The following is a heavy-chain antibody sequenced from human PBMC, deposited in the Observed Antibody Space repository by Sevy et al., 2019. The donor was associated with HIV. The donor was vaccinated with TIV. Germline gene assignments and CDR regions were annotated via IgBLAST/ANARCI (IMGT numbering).Heavy chain of an antibody. CDR1: GYTLIEFS. CDR3: ATGLPGEYVDCSSCYSDYFAY. V-gene: IGHV1-24*01. Sequence: ASVKVSCKVSGYTLIEFSMHWVRQAPGKGLEWMGGFDPEDGETIYAQRFQGRVTMTEDISTDTAYMELSSLRSEETAVYYCATGLPGEYVDCSSCYSDYFAYWGQGTLVSVSS. D-gene: IGHD2-15*01. J-gene: IGHJ4*02. CDR2: FDPEDGET.